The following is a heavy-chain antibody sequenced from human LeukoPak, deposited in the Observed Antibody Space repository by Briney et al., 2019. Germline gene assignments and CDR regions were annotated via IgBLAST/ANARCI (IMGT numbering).Heavy chain of an antibody. D-gene: IGHD5-24*01. V-gene: IGHV1-8*03. Sequence: ASLKVSCKASGYTFTSYYINWVRQATGQGLEWMGWMNPNSGNTGYAQKFQGRVTITRNTSISTAYMELSSLRSEDTAVYYCARGLEMATIEFDYWGQGTLVTVSS. CDR3: ARGLEMATIEFDY. CDR2: MNPNSGNT. J-gene: IGHJ4*02. CDR1: GYTFTSYY.